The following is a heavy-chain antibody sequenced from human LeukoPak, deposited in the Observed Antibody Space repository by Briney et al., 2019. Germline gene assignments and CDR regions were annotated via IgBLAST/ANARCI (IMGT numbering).Heavy chain of an antibody. CDR1: GGSISSGSYN. J-gene: IGHJ4*02. V-gene: IGHV4-39*01. Sequence: SETLSLTCTVSGGSISSGSYNWGWIRQPPGKGLEWIGSMYYSGSTYYNPSLRSRVTISVDTSRNQFSLRLSSVTAADTAVYYCARFYCTSTVCYPDYWGQGSLVTVSS. D-gene: IGHD2/OR15-2a*01. CDR2: MYYSGST. CDR3: ARFYCTSTVCYPDY.